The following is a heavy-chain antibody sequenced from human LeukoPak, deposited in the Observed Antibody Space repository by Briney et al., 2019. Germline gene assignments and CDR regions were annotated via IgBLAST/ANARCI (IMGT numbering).Heavy chain of an antibody. Sequence: GESLKISCKGSGYSFTSYWIGWVRQMPGKGLEWMGIIYPGDSDTRYSPSFQGQVTISADKSISTAYLQWSSLKASDTATYYCARPTMVRGVIMKVDYWGQGTLVTVSS. CDR1: GYSFTSYW. V-gene: IGHV5-51*01. CDR3: ARPTMVRGVIMKVDY. J-gene: IGHJ4*02. D-gene: IGHD3-10*01. CDR2: IYPGDSDT.